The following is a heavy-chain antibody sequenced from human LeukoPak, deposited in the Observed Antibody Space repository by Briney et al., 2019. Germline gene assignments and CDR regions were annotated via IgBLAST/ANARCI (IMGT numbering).Heavy chain of an antibody. D-gene: IGHD2-21*02. CDR3: ARSYCGGDCWDPTGFDY. CDR1: GYTFTSYD. Sequence: ASVKVSCKASGYTFTSYDINWVRQDTGQGLEWMGWMNPNSGNTGYAQRFQGRVTMTRNTSISTAYMELSSLRSEDTAVYYCARSYCGGDCWDPTGFDYWGQGTLVTVSS. V-gene: IGHV1-8*02. J-gene: IGHJ4*02. CDR2: MNPNSGNT.